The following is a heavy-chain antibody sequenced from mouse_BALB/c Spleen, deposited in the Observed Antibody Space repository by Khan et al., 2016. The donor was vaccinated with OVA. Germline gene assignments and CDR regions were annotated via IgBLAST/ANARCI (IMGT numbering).Heavy chain of an antibody. CDR3: DGDSIDY. J-gene: IGHJ2*01. D-gene: IGHD2-5*01. CDR1: GYTFTSYW. V-gene: IGHV1-7*01. Sequence: QIQLVQSGAELAKPGASVKMSCTASGYTFTSYWMHWIQQRPGQGLEWIGYINPTSGYTDYNQKFTDKATLTADKSSSTAYMQLSSLTSDDSAVYYSDGDSIDYWGQGTAVTVSS. CDR2: INPTSGYT.